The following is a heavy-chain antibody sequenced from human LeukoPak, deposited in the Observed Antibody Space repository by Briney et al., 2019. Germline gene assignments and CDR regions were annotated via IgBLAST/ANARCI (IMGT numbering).Heavy chain of an antibody. CDR3: ARSVAAAGPLGY. Sequence: SETLSLTCAVYGESLSGYYWSWIRQPPGKGLEWIGDINHSGSTNYNPSLKSRVTISVDRSKNQFSLKLSSVTAADTAVYYCARSVAAAGPLGYWGQGTLVTVSS. CDR1: GESLSGYY. CDR2: INHSGST. V-gene: IGHV4-34*01. J-gene: IGHJ4*02. D-gene: IGHD6-13*01.